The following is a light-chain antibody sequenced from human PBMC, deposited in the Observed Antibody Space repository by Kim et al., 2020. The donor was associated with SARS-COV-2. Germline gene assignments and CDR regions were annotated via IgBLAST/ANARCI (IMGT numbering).Light chain of an antibody. CDR2: AAS. J-gene: IGKJ5*01. CDR1: QDIKNN. CDR3: QQYQSYPVT. Sequence: ASVGDRVTMSCRASQDIKNNLVWFQQKPEKAPRSLIYAASSFQSGVPSKFSGSGSGTDFTLTISSLQPDDFATYYCQQYQSYPVTFGQGTRLDIK. V-gene: IGKV1-16*02.